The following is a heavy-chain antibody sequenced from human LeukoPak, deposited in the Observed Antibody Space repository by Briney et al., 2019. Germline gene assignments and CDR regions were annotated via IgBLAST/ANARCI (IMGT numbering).Heavy chain of an antibody. CDR1: GGSISTYY. CDR3: AAGYSSSWAAFDI. D-gene: IGHD6-13*01. J-gene: IGHJ3*02. CDR2: ISSSSSYI. V-gene: IGHV3-21*01. Sequence: ETLSLTCTVSGGSISTYYGNWIRQAPGKGLEWVSSISSSSSYIYYADSVKGRFTISRDNAKNSLYLQMNSLRAEDTAVYYCAAGYSSSWAAFDIWGQGTMVTVSS.